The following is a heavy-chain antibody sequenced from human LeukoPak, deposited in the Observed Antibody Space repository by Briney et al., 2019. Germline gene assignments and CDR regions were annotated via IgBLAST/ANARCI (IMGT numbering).Heavy chain of an antibody. Sequence: GGSLRLSCAASGFTFGDYYMSWIRQAPGKGLEWVSYISSSGSTIYYADSVKGRFTISRDNAKNSLYLQMNSLRAEDTAVYYRARDGDPLQIVVVPADARVFDYWGQGTLVTVSS. CDR3: ARDGDPLQIVVVPADARVFDY. CDR1: GFTFGDYY. CDR2: ISSSGSTI. J-gene: IGHJ4*02. D-gene: IGHD2-2*01. V-gene: IGHV3-11*04.